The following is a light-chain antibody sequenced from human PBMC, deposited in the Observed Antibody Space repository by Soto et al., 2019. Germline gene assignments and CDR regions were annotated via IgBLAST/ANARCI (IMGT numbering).Light chain of an antibody. CDR2: DAS. CDR1: QSVSSY. CDR3: HQRSTWPWA. Sequence: EIVLTQSPATLSLSPGERATLSCRASQSVSSYLAWYQQKPGQAPRLLISDASSRATGIPARFSGGGSGTDFTLTISSLEPEDFAVYYCHQRSTWPWAFGQGTKVEIK. V-gene: IGKV3-11*01. J-gene: IGKJ1*01.